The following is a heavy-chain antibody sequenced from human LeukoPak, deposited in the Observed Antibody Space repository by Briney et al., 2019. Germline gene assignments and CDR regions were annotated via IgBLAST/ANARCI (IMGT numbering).Heavy chain of an antibody. D-gene: IGHD2-15*01. CDR1: GGSLSGYY. CDR3: ARVKGGGSDY. V-gene: IGHV4-34*01. J-gene: IGHJ4*02. Sequence: PSETLSLTCAVYGGSLSGYYWSWIRQPPGKGLEWIGEINHSGSTNYNPSLKSRVTISVDTSKNQFSLKLSSVTAADTAVYYCARVKGGGSDYWGQGTLVTVSS. CDR2: INHSGST.